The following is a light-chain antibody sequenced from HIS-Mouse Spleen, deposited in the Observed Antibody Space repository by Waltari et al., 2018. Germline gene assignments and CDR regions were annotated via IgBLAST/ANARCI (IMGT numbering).Light chain of an antibody. CDR3: SSYTSSSTYV. CDR1: RSDVGGYNY. J-gene: IGLJ1*01. Sequence: QSALTQPASVSGSPGQSITISCTGTRSDVGGYNYVPWYQQHPGKAPKLMIYEVSNRPSGVSNRFSGSKSGNTASLTISGLQAEDEADYYCSSYTSSSTYVFGTGTKVTVL. V-gene: IGLV2-14*01. CDR2: EVS.